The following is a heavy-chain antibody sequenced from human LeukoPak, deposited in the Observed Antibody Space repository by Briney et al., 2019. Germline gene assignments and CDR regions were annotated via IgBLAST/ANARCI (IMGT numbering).Heavy chain of an antibody. J-gene: IGHJ6*02. CDR3: ARDGPAVRDYYYGMDV. Sequence: GGSLRLSCAASGFTVSSNYMSWVRQAPGKGLEWVSVIYSGGSTYYADSVKGRFTISRDNSKNTLYLQMNSLRAEDTAVYYCARDGPAVRDYYYGMDVWGQGTTVTVSS. V-gene: IGHV3-66*01. D-gene: IGHD1-1*01. CDR2: IYSGGST. CDR1: GFTVSSNY.